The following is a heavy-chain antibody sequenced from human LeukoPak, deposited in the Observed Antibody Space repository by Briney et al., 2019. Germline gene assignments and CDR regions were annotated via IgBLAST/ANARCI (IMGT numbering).Heavy chain of an antibody. CDR2: ISYDGSNK. CDR1: GFTFSSYG. D-gene: IGHD3-9*01. CDR3: AKDHYDILTGYLYYFDY. J-gene: IGHJ4*02. V-gene: IGHV3-30*18. Sequence: PGGSLRLSCAASGFTFSSYGMHWVRQAPGKGLEWVAVISYDGSNKYYADSVKGRFTISRDNSKNTLYLQMNSLRAEDTAVYYCAKDHYDILTGYLYYFDYWGQGTLVTVSS.